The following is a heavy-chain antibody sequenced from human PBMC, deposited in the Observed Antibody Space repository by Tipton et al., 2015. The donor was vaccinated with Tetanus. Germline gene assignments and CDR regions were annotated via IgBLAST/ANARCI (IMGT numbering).Heavy chain of an antibody. CDR1: GGSLSGYY. D-gene: IGHD1-14*01. J-gene: IGHJ4*02. Sequence: LRLSCAAYGGSLSGYYWSWIRQAPGKGLEWIGENNHNGNSYYNPSLKSRVTISLDTSTSQFSLRLTSVTAADTAVYYCTRGGISGDYYSDYWGQGTLVTVSS. V-gene: IGHV4-34*01. CDR3: TRGGISGDYYSDY. CDR2: NNHNGNS.